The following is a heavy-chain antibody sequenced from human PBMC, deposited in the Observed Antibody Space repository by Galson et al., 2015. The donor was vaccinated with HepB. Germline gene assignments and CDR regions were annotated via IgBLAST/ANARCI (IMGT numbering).Heavy chain of an antibody. J-gene: IGHJ2*01. CDR2: IDHSGST. V-gene: IGHV4-34*01. D-gene: IGHD1-1*01. Sequence: SETLSLTCAVSGGSFNGYYWSWIRQPPGKGLEWIGEIDHSGSTNYNPSLKGRVIISVDTSRKQFFLQMRYVTAADTAVFYCARRYNSGGGSFDVWGRGTPVTVSS. CDR3: ARRYNSGGGSFDV. CDR1: GGSFNGYY.